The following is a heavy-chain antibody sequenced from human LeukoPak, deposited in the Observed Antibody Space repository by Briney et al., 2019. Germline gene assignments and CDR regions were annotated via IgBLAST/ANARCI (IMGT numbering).Heavy chain of an antibody. CDR2: IYYSGST. CDR3: ARDYYGSGSYYLLDP. V-gene: IGHV4-61*10. J-gene: IGHJ5*02. Sequence: PSETLSLTCTVSGGSINSGSYSWSWIRQPAGKGLEWIGYIYYSGSTNYNPSLKSRVTISVDTSKNQFSLKLSSVTAADTAVYYCARDYYGSGSYYLLDPWGQGTLVTVSS. CDR1: GGSINSGSYS. D-gene: IGHD3-10*01.